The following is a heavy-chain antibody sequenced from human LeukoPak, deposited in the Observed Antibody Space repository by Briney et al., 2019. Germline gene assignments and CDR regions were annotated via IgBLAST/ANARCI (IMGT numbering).Heavy chain of an antibody. CDR2: ISYDGSIK. V-gene: IGHV3-30*03. D-gene: IGHD3-10*01. Sequence: PGGSLRLSCAASGFTFRNYGMQWVRQAPGKGPECVTVISYDGSIKYYADSVEGRFSISRDNSKNTLYLQMNSLRVEDTAVYYCASLRSGSGTFYNDYWGQGTLVTVSS. CDR1: GFTFRNYG. J-gene: IGHJ4*02. CDR3: ASLRSGSGTFYNDY.